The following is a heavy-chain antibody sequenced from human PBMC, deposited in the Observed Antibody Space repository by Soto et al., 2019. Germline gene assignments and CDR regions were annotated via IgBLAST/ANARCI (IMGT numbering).Heavy chain of an antibody. D-gene: IGHD6-19*01. CDR1: EFTFSGRS. CDR2: IDKVGTDS. Sequence: EVQLVESGGGLVQPGGSLRLSCAASEFTFSGRSVNWVRQAPGKGLVWVSGIDKVGTDSTYADSVKGRFTSSRDNAKKTVYLTMNSLSVEDTAVYYCARGWFGLDVWGKGTTVTVSS. V-gene: IGHV3-74*01. CDR3: ARGWFGLDV. J-gene: IGHJ6*04.